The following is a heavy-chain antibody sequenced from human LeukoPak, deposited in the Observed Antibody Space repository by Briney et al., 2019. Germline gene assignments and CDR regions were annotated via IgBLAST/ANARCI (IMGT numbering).Heavy chain of an antibody. D-gene: IGHD6-13*01. J-gene: IGHJ4*02. CDR3: ARHIAAAGTPFDY. CDR1: GGSISSGSYY. V-gene: IGHV4-61*02. CDR2: IYTSGST. Sequence: SETLSLTCTVSGGSISSGSYYWSWIRQPAGKGLEWIGRIYTSGSTNYNPSLKSRVTISVDTSKNQFSLKLSSVTAADTAVYYCARHIAAAGTPFDYWGQGTLVTVSS.